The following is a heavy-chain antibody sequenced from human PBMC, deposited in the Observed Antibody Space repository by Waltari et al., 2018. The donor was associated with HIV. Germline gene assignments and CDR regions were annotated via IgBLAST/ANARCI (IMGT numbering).Heavy chain of an antibody. Sequence: EGQGLESGGALVQPGGSPILLCSASGFPFGNYGMGFVRPAPGKGLEWFSTISGSGGSTYYADSVKGRFTVSRDNSKNTLYLQMNSLRAEDTAVYFCVKEHQYSHSWYSYYGMDVWGQGTTVTVSS. J-gene: IGHJ6*02. CDR2: ISGSGGST. D-gene: IGHD6-13*01. CDR3: VKEHQYSHSWYSYYGMDV. CDR1: GFPFGNYG. V-gene: IGHV3-23*01.